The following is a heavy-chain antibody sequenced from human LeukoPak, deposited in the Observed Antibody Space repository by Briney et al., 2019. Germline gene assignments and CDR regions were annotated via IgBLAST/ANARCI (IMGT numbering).Heavy chain of an antibody. Sequence: SETLSLTCSVSGGSISSSRSYWGWIRQTPGKGLEWVGSIYYNGDTYYNPSFKSRVTISVDTSKNHFSLKLGSVTAADTAVYYCARSLAVAGPNFPFDYWGQGTLVTVSS. CDR2: IYYNGDT. J-gene: IGHJ4*02. D-gene: IGHD6-19*01. CDR3: ARSLAVAGPNFPFDY. CDR1: GGSISSSRSY. V-gene: IGHV4-39*02.